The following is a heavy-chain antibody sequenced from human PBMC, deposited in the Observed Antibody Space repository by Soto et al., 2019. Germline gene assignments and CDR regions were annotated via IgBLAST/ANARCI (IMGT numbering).Heavy chain of an antibody. CDR2: ISSSSSYT. Sequence: PGGSLRLSCAASGYTFRDYYMSWIRQAPGKGLEGVSYISSSSSYTNYADSVKGRFTISRDNAKNSLYLQMNSLRAEDTAVYYCASELCSGGSCQFYGIYVWGQGTTFTVSS. J-gene: IGHJ6*02. CDR3: ASELCSGGSCQFYGIYV. CDR1: GYTFRDYY. V-gene: IGHV3-11*05. D-gene: IGHD2-15*01.